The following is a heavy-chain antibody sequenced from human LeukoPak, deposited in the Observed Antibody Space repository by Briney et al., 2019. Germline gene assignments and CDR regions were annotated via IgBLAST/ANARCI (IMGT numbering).Heavy chain of an antibody. Sequence: KPSETLSLTCAVSGYSISSGYYWGWIRQPPGKGMEWIGSIYNSGSTYYNPSLKSRVTISVDTSKNQFSLKLSSVTAADTAVYYCARILDYLYFDYWGQGTLVTVSS. CDR3: ARILDYLYFDY. J-gene: IGHJ4*02. V-gene: IGHV4-38-2*01. CDR1: GYSISSGYY. CDR2: IYNSGST. D-gene: IGHD3/OR15-3a*01.